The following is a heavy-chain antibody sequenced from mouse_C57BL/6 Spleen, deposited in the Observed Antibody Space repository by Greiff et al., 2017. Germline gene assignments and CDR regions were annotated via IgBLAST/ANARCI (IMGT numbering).Heavy chain of an antibody. Sequence: EVQLVESGGGLVKPGGSLKLSCAASGFTFSSYTMSWVRQTPEKRLEWVATISGGGGNTYYPDSVKGRFTISRDNAKNTLYLQMSSLRSEDTALYYCARGGYVYWYFDVWGTGTTVTVSS. J-gene: IGHJ1*03. CDR2: ISGGGGNT. CDR3: ARGGYVYWYFDV. D-gene: IGHD2-2*01. V-gene: IGHV5-9*01. CDR1: GFTFSSYT.